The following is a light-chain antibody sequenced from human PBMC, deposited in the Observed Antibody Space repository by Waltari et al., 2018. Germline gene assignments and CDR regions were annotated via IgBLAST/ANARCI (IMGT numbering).Light chain of an antibody. Sequence: EIVLTQSPGTLSLSQGERATLSCRASQSISSSYLAWYQQKLGQAPRLFIYGASTRATGIPDRFSGSGSGTDFTLTISRLEPEDFAVYYCQYYSTSPPYTFGQGTKLEIK. CDR2: GAS. J-gene: IGKJ2*01. CDR1: QSISSSY. V-gene: IGKV3-20*01. CDR3: QYYSTSPPYT.